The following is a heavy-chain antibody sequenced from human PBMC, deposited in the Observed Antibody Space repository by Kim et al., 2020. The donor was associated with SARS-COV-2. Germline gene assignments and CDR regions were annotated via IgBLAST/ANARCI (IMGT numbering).Heavy chain of an antibody. V-gene: IGHV4-34*01. Sequence: SETLSLTCAVYGGSFSGYYWSWIRQPPGKGLEWIGEINHSGSTNYNPSLKSRVTISVDTSKNQFSLKLSSVTAADTAVYYCARMRSLRRGIAAAGTRSRYYYYGMDVWGQGTTVTVSS. CDR3: ARMRSLRRGIAAAGTRSRYYYYGMDV. CDR1: GGSFSGYY. D-gene: IGHD6-13*01. CDR2: INHSGST. J-gene: IGHJ6*02.